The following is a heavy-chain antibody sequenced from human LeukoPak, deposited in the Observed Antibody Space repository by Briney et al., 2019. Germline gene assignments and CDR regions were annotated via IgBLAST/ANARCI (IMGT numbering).Heavy chain of an antibody. J-gene: IGHJ4*02. D-gene: IGHD1-26*01. CDR3: ARDEWELPLGY. CDR2: ISSSGSTI. CDR1: GFTFSSYE. Sequence: PGGSLRLSCAASGFTFSSYEMNWVRQAPGKGLEWVSYISSSGSTIYYADSVKGRFTISRDNAKNSLYLQMNSLRAEDTAVYYCARDEWELPLGYWGQGILVIVSS. V-gene: IGHV3-48*03.